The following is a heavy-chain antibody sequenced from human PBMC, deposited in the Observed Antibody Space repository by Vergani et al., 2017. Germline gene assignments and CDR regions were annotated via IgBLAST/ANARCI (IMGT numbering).Heavy chain of an antibody. J-gene: IGHJ3*02. CDR3: ARNPYCGGDCYSDAFDI. Sequence: QVQLQESGPGLVKPSATLSLTCTASGGSISSYYWSWIRQPPGKGLEWIGYIYYSGSTNYNPSLKSRVTISVDTSKNQFSLKLSSVTAADTAVYYCARNPYCGGDCYSDAFDIWGQGTMVTVSS. CDR2: IYYSGST. V-gene: IGHV4-59*01. CDR1: GGSISSYY. D-gene: IGHD2-21*02.